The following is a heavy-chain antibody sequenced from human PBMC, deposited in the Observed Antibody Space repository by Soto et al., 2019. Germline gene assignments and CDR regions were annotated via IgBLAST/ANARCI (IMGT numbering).Heavy chain of an antibody. CDR2: TIPLLNVA. Sequence: QVQLVQSGAEVKKPGSSVKVSCKASGGTFSTSTFTWVRQAPGQGLEWMGRTIPLLNVADYAQDFQGRLTITADKSTCTTYMELTSLTSKDTAVYYCARDSPIGSTFSGYDAIDSWGQGTLVTVSS. V-gene: IGHV1-69*08. D-gene: IGHD5-12*01. CDR3: ARDSPIGSTFSGYDAIDS. CDR1: GGTFSTST. J-gene: IGHJ4*02.